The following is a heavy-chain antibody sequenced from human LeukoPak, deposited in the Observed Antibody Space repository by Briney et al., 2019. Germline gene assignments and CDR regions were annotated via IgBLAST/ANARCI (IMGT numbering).Heavy chain of an antibody. CDR3: ARNSGYAPRGFDP. Sequence: ASVKVSCKASGYTFTSYYMHWVRQAPGQGLEWMGIINPSDGSTSYAQKFQGRVTMTRDTSTSTVYMELSSLTSEDTAVYYCARNSGYAPRGFDPWGQGTLVTVSS. D-gene: IGHD5-12*01. CDR2: INPSDGST. J-gene: IGHJ5*02. V-gene: IGHV1-46*01. CDR1: GYTFTSYY.